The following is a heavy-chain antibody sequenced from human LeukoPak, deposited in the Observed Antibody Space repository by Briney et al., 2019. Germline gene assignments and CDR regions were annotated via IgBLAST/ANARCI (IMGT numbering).Heavy chain of an antibody. CDR1: GLTFSMYN. D-gene: IGHD3-22*01. CDR2: ISRSGTPT. V-gene: IGHV3-48*04. J-gene: IGHJ6*03. CDR3: ARNYDRDYYYYYYMDV. Sequence: GGSLRLSCVGSGLTFSMYNMNWVRQAPGKGLEWIAYISRSGTPTHYADSMKGRFTISRDNAENSLYVQMNSLRVEDTAVYYCARNYDRDYYYYYYMDVWGKGTTVTVSS.